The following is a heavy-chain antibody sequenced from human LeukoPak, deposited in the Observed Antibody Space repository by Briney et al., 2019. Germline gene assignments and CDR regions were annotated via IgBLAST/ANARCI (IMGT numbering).Heavy chain of an antibody. V-gene: IGHV3-30*02. CDR1: GFTFSSYG. Sequence: PGGSLRLSCAASGFTFSSYGMHWVRQAPGKGLEWVAFIRYDGSNKYYADSVKGRFTISRDNSKNTLYLQMNSLRAEDTAVYYCAKATPGGGWYPHDYYYMDVWGKGTTVTISS. CDR2: IRYDGSNK. J-gene: IGHJ6*03. D-gene: IGHD6-19*01. CDR3: AKATPGGGWYPHDYYYMDV.